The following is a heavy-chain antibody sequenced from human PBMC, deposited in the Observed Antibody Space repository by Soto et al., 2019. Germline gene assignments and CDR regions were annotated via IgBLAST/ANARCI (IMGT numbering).Heavy chain of an antibody. Sequence: GGPLRLSCAASGFTFSNHGMHWVRQAPGKGLEWVAVIPHDGSYQYYADSVKGRFTISRDNSKNMLYLQMNSLRAEDTAVYYCVIDDDYEANGLYYCGQRILLTVSS. J-gene: IGHJ4*02. D-gene: IGHD4-17*01. CDR3: VIDDDYEANGLYY. CDR1: GFTFSNHG. CDR2: IPHDGSYQ. V-gene: IGHV3-30*02.